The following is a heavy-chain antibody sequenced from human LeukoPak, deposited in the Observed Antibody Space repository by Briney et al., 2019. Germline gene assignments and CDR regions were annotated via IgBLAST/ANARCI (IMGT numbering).Heavy chain of an antibody. V-gene: IGHV4-59*01. J-gene: IGHJ5*02. Sequence: SETLPLTCIVSGGSISNYFWSWVRQPPGKGREWIGYIYYSGGSTNYNPSLKSRVTISVDTSKNQFSLTLTSVTAADTALYYCARDMTAAGLGDWFDPWGQGTLVTVSS. CDR1: GGSISNYF. D-gene: IGHD6-13*01. CDR2: IYYSGGST. CDR3: ARDMTAAGLGDWFDP.